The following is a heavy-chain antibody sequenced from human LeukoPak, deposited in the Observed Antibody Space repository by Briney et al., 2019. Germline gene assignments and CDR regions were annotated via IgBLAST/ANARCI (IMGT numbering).Heavy chain of an antibody. CDR1: GGSISSYY. V-gene: IGHV4-59*01. CDR3: ARLGDYVFDY. J-gene: IGHJ4*02. D-gene: IGHD4-17*01. Sequence: SETLSLTCTVSGGSISSYYLSWIRQPPGKGLEWIGYIYYSGSTNYNPSLKSRVTISVDTSKNQFSLKLSSVKDADKAVYYCARLGDYVFDYWGQGTLVTVSS. CDR2: IYYSGST.